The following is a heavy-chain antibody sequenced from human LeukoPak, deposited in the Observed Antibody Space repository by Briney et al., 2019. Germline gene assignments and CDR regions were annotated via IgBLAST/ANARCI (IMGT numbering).Heavy chain of an antibody. CDR2: ISGSGGST. D-gene: IGHD2-15*01. V-gene: IGHV3-23*01. J-gene: IGHJ5*02. Sequence: GGSLRLSCAASGFSFSSYAMSWVSQAPGKWMEWDSVISGSGGSTSYADSVKGRFTISRDNSKNTLYLQMNSLRAEDTALYYCAKDRLSTPIAPRFDPWVQGTQVTVSS. CDR3: AKDRLSTPIAPRFDP. CDR1: GFSFSSYA.